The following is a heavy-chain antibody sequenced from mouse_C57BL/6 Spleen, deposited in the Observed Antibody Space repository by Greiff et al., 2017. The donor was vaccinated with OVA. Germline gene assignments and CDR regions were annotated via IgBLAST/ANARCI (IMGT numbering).Heavy chain of an antibody. Sequence: QVQLQQPGAELVRPGSSVKLSCKASGYTFTSYWMDWVKQRPGQGLEWIGNIYPSDSETHYNQKFKDKATLTVDKSSSTAYMQLSSLTSEDSAVYYCAREGDDYDRGRDFDYWGQGTTLTVSS. CDR2: IYPSDSET. CDR3: AREGDDYDRGRDFDY. CDR1: GYTFTSYW. J-gene: IGHJ2*01. V-gene: IGHV1-61*01. D-gene: IGHD2-4*01.